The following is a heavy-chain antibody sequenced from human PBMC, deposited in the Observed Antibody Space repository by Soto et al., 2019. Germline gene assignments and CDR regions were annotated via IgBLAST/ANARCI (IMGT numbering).Heavy chain of an antibody. CDR1: GGSISSGGYY. CDR2: IYYSGST. Sequence: SETLSLTCTVSGGSISSGGYYWSWIRQHPGKGLEWIGYIYYSGSTYYNPSLKSRVTISVDTSKNQFSLKLSSVTAADTAVYYCARGGLRFLEWLMAPDYWGPGTLVTVSS. D-gene: IGHD3-3*01. J-gene: IGHJ4*02. V-gene: IGHV4-31*03. CDR3: ARGGLRFLEWLMAPDY.